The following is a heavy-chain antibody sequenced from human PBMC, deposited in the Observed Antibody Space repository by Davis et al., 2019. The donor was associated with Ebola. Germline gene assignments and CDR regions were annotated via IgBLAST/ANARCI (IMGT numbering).Heavy chain of an antibody. J-gene: IGHJ6*02. D-gene: IGHD5-24*01. V-gene: IGHV3-64D*08. CDR3: VKDGIEMASPFDYGMDV. CDR1: GFTFSSYA. CDR2: ISSNGGST. Sequence: PGGSLRLSCSASGFTFSSYAMHWVRQAPGKGLEYVSAISSNGGSTYYADSVKGRFTISRDNSKNTLYLQMSSLRAEDTAVYYCVKDGIEMASPFDYGMDVWGQGTTVTVSS.